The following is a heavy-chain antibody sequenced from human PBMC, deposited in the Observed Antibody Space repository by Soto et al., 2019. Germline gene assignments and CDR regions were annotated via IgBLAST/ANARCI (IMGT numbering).Heavy chain of an antibody. CDR2: IRYDGTKK. CDR1: GFSLRTYG. D-gene: IGHD6-19*01. J-gene: IGHJ5*02. CDR3: ARDVVTAVAGSVNWFDP. Sequence: QVQLVESGGGVVQSGRSLTLSCAASGFSLRTYGIHWIRRAPGKGLEWVAFIRYDGTKKFYANSVKSRSTISKDNSNNILYLQMSGLRAEDTAVYYCARDVVTAVAGSVNWFDPWGQGTLVTVSS. V-gene: IGHV3-33*01.